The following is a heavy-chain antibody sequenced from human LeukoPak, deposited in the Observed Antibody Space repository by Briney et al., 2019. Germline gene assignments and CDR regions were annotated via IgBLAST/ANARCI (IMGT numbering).Heavy chain of an antibody. V-gene: IGHV4-59*12. CDR3: AAFDLNGGNRHFYY. Sequence: SETLSLTCSVSAGSISDYYWSWIRQPPGKGLEWIGYIYYSGNTDYNPTLKSRVTISVDTAKNQFSLKLRSVTAADTAVYSRAAFDLNGGNRHFYYWGQGTQVTVSS. CDR2: IYYSGNT. CDR1: AGSISDYY. D-gene: IGHD4-23*01. J-gene: IGHJ4*02.